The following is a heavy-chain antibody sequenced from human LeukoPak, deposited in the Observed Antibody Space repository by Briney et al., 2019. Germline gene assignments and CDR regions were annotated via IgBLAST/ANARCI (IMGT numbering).Heavy chain of an antibody. Sequence: PSETLSLTCTVSGYSISSGYYWGWIRQPPGKGLEWIGSIYHSGSTYYNPSLKSRVTISVDTSKNQFSLKLSSVTAADTAVYYCARLRSYCSGGSCYSERYYFDYWGQGTLVIVSS. D-gene: IGHD2-15*01. V-gene: IGHV4-38-2*02. J-gene: IGHJ4*02. CDR2: IYHSGST. CDR1: GYSISSGYY. CDR3: ARLRSYCSGGSCYSERYYFDY.